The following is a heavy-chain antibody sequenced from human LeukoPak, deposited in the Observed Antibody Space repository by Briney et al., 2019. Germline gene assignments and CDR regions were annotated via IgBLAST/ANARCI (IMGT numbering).Heavy chain of an antibody. J-gene: IGHJ4*02. D-gene: IGHD4/OR15-4a*01. CDR1: GFTFSSYS. Sequence: GGSLRLSCAASGFTFSSYSMSWVRQAPGKGLEWVSFIYSDNTHYSDSVKGRFTISRDNSKNTLYLQMNSLRAEDTAVYYCARRAGAYSHPYDYWRQGTLVTVSS. CDR3: ARRAGAYSHPYDY. CDR2: IYSDNT. V-gene: IGHV3-53*01.